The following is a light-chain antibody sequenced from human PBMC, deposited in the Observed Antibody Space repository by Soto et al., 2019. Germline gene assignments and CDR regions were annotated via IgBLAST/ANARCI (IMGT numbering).Light chain of an antibody. CDR3: AACDDSQSGAV. J-gene: IGLJ7*01. CDR1: SSNIGSNY. CDR2: RNN. Sequence: QPVLTQPPSASGTPGQRVTISCSGSSSNIGSNYVYWYQQLPGTAPKLLIYRNNQRPSGVPDRFSGSKSGTSASLAISGLRSEDEADYYCAACDDSQSGAVFGGGTQLTVL. V-gene: IGLV1-47*01.